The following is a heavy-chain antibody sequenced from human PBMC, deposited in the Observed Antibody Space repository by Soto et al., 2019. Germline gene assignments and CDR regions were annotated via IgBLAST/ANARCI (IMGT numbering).Heavy chain of an antibody. D-gene: IGHD6-19*01. Sequence: WGSLRLSCTASGFTFSSFAMAWVRQAPGKGLEWVSGITASGGTRYHAASLKGRFTISRDNSKNMLFLQMHNLSAEDTATYFCAKGFAVAGFYFDSWGQGSLVTVSS. V-gene: IGHV3-23*01. CDR3: AKGFAVAGFYFDS. CDR2: ITASGGTR. CDR1: GFTFSSFA. J-gene: IGHJ4*02.